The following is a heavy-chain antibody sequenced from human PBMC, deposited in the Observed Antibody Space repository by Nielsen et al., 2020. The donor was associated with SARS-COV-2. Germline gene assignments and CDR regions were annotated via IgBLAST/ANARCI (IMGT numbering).Heavy chain of an antibody. V-gene: IGHV4-31*03. J-gene: IGHJ6*02. D-gene: IGHD5-12*01. CDR3: ARESSGYDHYNYGMDV. CDR2: IYFSGRT. Sequence: SGTLSLTCTVSGGPISSGGYYWSWIRHHPGKGLEWIGYIYFSGRTCYNPSLKSRVTISVDTSKNQFSLSLRSVTAADTAVYYCARESSGYDHYNYGMDVWGQGTTVTVSS. CDR1: GGPISSGGYY.